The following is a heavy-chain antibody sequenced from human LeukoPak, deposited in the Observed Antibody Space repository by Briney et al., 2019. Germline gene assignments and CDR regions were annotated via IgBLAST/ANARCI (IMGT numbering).Heavy chain of an antibody. Sequence: SETLSLTCTVSGGSISSYYWSWIRQPAGKGLEWIGRIYTSGSTNYNPSLKSRVTISVDTSKNQFSLKLSSVTAADTAVYYCARGLRRYRAQRASWFDPWGQGTLVTVSS. CDR3: ARGLRRYRAQRASWFDP. CDR2: IYTSGST. D-gene: IGHD2-2*02. CDR1: GGSISSYY. J-gene: IGHJ5*02. V-gene: IGHV4-4*07.